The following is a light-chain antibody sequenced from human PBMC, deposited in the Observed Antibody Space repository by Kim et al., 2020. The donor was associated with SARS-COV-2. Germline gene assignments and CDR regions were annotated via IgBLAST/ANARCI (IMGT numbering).Light chain of an antibody. CDR3: QVWDSSSDHVV. CDR1: NIGSKS. Sequence: APGKTARITCGGNNIGSKSVHWYQQKPGQAPVLVIYYDSDRLSGIPERFSGSNSGNTATLTISRVEAGDEADCYCQVWDSSSDHVVFGGGTQLTVL. J-gene: IGLJ2*01. V-gene: IGLV3-21*04. CDR2: YDS.